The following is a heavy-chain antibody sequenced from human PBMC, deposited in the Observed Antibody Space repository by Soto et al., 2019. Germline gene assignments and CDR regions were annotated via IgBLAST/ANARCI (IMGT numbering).Heavy chain of an antibody. Sequence: GGSLRLSFAASGFIFSISAMHWVRKAPGKGPEWVALISYDGTNKFYADSVKGRFTISRDNSKSTLYLQVDSLRPEDTAVYYCARDPKTSGGQHWAFNYFDSWGQGTLVTVSS. J-gene: IGHJ4*02. CDR2: ISYDGTNK. D-gene: IGHD7-27*01. CDR3: ARDPKTSGGQHWAFNYFDS. CDR1: GFIFSISA. V-gene: IGHV3-30-3*01.